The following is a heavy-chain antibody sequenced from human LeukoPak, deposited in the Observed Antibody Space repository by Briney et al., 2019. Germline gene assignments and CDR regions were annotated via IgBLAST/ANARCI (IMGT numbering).Heavy chain of an antibody. CDR3: ARGQTRLPGPYYDSSGYHAYFDY. J-gene: IGHJ4*02. V-gene: IGHV1-69*04. Sequence: SVKVSCKASGGTFSSYAISWVRQAPGQGLEWMGRIIPILGIANYAQKFQGRVTITADKSTSTAYMELSRLRSDDTAVYYCARGQTRLPGPYYDSSGYHAYFDYWGQGTLVTVSS. D-gene: IGHD3-22*01. CDR1: GGTFSSYA. CDR2: IIPILGIA.